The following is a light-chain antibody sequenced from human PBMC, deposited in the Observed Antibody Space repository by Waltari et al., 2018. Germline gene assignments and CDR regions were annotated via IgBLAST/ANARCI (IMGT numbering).Light chain of an antibody. V-gene: IGKV3-15*01. J-gene: IGKJ1*01. CDR3: QQYNFWPRT. Sequence: DIVMTQYPGTLSVSPGERATLSCRASQRVGNNLAWYQQKRGQAPRLLIFGAFTRATDIPARFSGSGSGTEFTLTISGVQSEDFAVYYCQQYNFWPRTFGQGTKVEI. CDR1: QRVGNN. CDR2: GAF.